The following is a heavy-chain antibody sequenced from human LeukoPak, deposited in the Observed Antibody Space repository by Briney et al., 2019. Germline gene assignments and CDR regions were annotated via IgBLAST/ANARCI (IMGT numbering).Heavy chain of an antibody. CDR3: ATATKYYDILTGYYRGGVFDY. Sequence: PSETLSLTCGVYGGXFSDYYWNWIRQPPGKGLEWVGEINHSGSTNYNPSLKSRVGISVDTSRNQVSLKLSSVTAADTAVYFCATATKYYDILTGYYRGGVFDYWGQGTLVTVSS. D-gene: IGHD3-9*01. CDR2: INHSGST. CDR1: GGXFSDYY. V-gene: IGHV4-34*01. J-gene: IGHJ4*02.